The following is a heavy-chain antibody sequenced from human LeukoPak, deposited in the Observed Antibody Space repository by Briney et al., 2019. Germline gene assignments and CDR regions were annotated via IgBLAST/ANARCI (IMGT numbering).Heavy chain of an antibody. CDR2: INPNSGGT. D-gene: IGHD2-15*01. CDR1: GYTFTGYY. V-gene: IGHV1-2*02. Sequence: ASVKVSCKASGYTFTGYYMHWVRQVPGQGLEWMGWINPNSGGTNYAQEFQGRVTMTRDTSISTAYMELSRLRSDNTAVYYCARGIVVVVAARNAFDIWGQGTMVTVSS. CDR3: ARGIVVVVAARNAFDI. J-gene: IGHJ3*02.